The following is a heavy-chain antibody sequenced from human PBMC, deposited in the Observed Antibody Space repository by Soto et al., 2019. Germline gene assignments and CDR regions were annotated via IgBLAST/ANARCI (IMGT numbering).Heavy chain of an antibody. D-gene: IGHD6-13*01. V-gene: IGHV1-3*01. CDR3: ARGYSSSWGGRQGDNWFDP. CDR2: INAGNGNT. CDR1: GYTFTSYA. Sequence: QVQLVQSGAEVKKPGASVKVSCKASGYTFTSYAMHWVRQAPGQRLEWMGWINAGNGNTNYAQKLQGRVTMTTDTSTSTAYMELRSLRSDDTAVYYCARGYSSSWGGRQGDNWFDPWGQGTLVTVSS. J-gene: IGHJ5*02.